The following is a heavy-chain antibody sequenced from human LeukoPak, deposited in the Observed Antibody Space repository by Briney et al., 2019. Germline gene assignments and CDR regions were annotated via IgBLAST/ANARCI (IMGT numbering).Heavy chain of an antibody. CDR2: IYSGGST. V-gene: IGHV3-53*01. CDR3: ARGDYYYYYMDV. Sequence: GGSLRLSCAASGFTFDRFTIHWVRQTPGKGLEWVSVIYSGGSTYYADSVKGRFTISRDNSKNTLYLQMNSLRAEDTAVYYCARGDYYYYYMDVWGKGTTVTISS. CDR1: GFTFDRFT. J-gene: IGHJ6*03.